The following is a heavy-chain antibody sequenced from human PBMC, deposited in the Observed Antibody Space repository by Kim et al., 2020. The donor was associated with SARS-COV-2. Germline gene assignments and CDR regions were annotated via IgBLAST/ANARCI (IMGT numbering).Heavy chain of an antibody. D-gene: IGHD3-9*01. Sequence: SETLSLTCTVSGGSISSSSYYWGWIRQPPGKGLEWIGSIYYSGSTYYNPSLKSRVTISVDTSKNQFSLKLSSVTAADTAVYYCASKTEGYDILTGYYRFDYWGQGTLVTVSS. V-gene: IGHV4-39*07. CDR2: IYYSGST. CDR3: ASKTEGYDILTGYYRFDY. CDR1: GGSISSSSYY. J-gene: IGHJ4*02.